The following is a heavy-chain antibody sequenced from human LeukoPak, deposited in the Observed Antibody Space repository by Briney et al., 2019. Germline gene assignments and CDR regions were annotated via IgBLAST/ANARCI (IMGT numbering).Heavy chain of an antibody. J-gene: IGHJ6*02. CDR2: IYSGGST. CDR3: ASGVYYDILTGYSFYGMDV. V-gene: IGHV3-66*01. Sequence: GGSLRLSCAASGFTFAIHAMTWVRQAPGKGLEWVSDIYSGGSTYYADSVKGRFTISRDNSKNTLYLQMNSMRAEHTTVYYCASGVYYDILTGYSFYGMDVWGQGTTVTVSS. D-gene: IGHD3-9*01. CDR1: GFTFAIHA.